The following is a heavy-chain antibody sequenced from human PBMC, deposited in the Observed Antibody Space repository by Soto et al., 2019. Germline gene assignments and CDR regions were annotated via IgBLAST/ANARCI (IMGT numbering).Heavy chain of an antibody. CDR3: ARGGWDLPPYYYYYGMDV. CDR2: ISSSSSTI. D-gene: IGHD1-26*01. CDR1: GFTFSSYS. Sequence: EVQLVESGGGLVQPGGSLRLSCAASGFTFSSYSMNWVRQAPGKGLEWVSYISSSSSTIYYADSVKGRFTISRDNAKNSLYLQMNSLRDEDTAVYYCARGGWDLPPYYYYYGMDVWGLGTTVTVSS. J-gene: IGHJ6*02. V-gene: IGHV3-48*02.